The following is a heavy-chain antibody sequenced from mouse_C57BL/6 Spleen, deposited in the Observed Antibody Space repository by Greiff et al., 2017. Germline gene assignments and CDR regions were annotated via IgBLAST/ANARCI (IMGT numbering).Heavy chain of an antibody. J-gene: IGHJ4*01. D-gene: IGHD2-2*01. V-gene: IGHV1-59*01. CDR3: AGLRQRDY. Sequence: QVQLQQPGAELVRPGTSVKLSCKASGYTFTSYWMHWVKQRPGQGLEWIGVIDPSDSYTNYNQKFKGKATLTVDTSSSTAYMQLSSLTSEDSAVYYCAGLRQRDYWGQGTSVTVSS. CDR1: GYTFTSYW. CDR2: IDPSDSYT.